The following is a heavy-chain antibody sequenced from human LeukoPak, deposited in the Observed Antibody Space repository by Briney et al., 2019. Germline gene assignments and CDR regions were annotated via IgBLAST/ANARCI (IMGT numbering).Heavy chain of an antibody. CDR3: ARTPIAVRRGYYFDY. J-gene: IGHJ4*02. V-gene: IGHV1-8*01. D-gene: IGHD6-6*01. Sequence: ASVKVSCKPSGNAFPSYDTNGLRRATGQGFEWMGWMNPNSGNTGYAQKFQGRVTMTRNTSISTAYMEPSSLRSEDTAVYYCARTPIAVRRGYYFDYWGQGTLVTVSS. CDR1: GNAFPSYD. CDR2: MNPNSGNT.